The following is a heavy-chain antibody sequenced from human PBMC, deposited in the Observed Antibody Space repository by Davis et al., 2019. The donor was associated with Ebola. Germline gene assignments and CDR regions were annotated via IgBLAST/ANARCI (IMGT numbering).Heavy chain of an antibody. CDR2: IYYSGST. V-gene: IGHV4-61*01. D-gene: IGHD6-19*01. CDR3: ARGGIAVAGFDY. J-gene: IGHJ4*02. CDR1: GGSISTTSYY. Sequence: MPSETLSLTCTVSGGSISTTSYYWSWIRQPPGKGLEWIGYIYYSGSTNYNPSLKSRVTISVDTSKNQFSLKLSSVTAADTAVYYCARGGIAVAGFDYWGQGTLVTVSS.